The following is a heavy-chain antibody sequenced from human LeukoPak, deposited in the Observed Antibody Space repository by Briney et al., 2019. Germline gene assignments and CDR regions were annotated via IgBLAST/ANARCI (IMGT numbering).Heavy chain of an antibody. D-gene: IGHD6-6*01. CDR3: ARDYSSSSLRVMDYYYMDV. V-gene: IGHV3-30*03. J-gene: IGHJ6*03. Sequence: GGSLRLSCAASGFTFSSYGMHWVRQAPGKGLEWVAVISYDGSNKYYADSVKGRFTISRDNAKVSLYLQVNSLRAEDTAVYYCARDYSSSSLRVMDYYYMDVWGKGTTVTVSS. CDR2: ISYDGSNK. CDR1: GFTFSSYG.